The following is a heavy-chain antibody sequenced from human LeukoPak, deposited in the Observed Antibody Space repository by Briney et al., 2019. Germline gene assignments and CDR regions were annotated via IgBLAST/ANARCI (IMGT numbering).Heavy chain of an antibody. V-gene: IGHV4-38-2*02. J-gene: IGHJ6*04. CDR3: ARDDVVRGVITYYYGMDV. CDR1: GYSISSGYY. Sequence: SETLSLTCAVSGYSISSGYYWGWIRQPPGKGLEWIGSIYHSGSTYYNPSLKSRVTTSVDTSKNQFSLKLSSVTAADTAVYYCARDDVVRGVITYYYGMDVWGKGTTVTVSS. D-gene: IGHD3-10*01. CDR2: IYHSGST.